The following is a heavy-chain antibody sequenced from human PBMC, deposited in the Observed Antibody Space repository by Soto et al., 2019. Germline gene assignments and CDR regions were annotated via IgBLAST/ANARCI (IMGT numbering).Heavy chain of an antibody. D-gene: IGHD2-15*01. Sequence: SETLSLTCTVSGGSISSGDYYWSWIRQPPGKGLEWIGYIYYSGSTYYNPSLKSRVTISVDTSKNQFSLKLSSVTAADTAVYYCARGKCSGGSCYSEIYYYYGMDVCDQGTTVTVSS. CDR1: GGSISSGDYY. CDR3: ARGKCSGGSCYSEIYYYYGMDV. J-gene: IGHJ6*02. CDR2: IYYSGST. V-gene: IGHV4-30-4*01.